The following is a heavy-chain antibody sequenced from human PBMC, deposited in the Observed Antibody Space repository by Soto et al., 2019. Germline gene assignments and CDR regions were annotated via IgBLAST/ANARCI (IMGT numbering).Heavy chain of an antibody. J-gene: IGHJ4*02. V-gene: IGHV3-30-3*01. Sequence: QVQLVESGGGVVQPGRSLRLSCAASGFTFSSYAMHWVRQAPGKGLEWVAVISYDGSNKYYADSVKGRFTISRDNSKNPLYLQMNSLRAEDTAVYYCARGQSKGFDYWGQGTLVTVSS. CDR2: ISYDGSNK. CDR3: ARGQSKGFDY. D-gene: IGHD4-4*01. CDR1: GFTFSSYA.